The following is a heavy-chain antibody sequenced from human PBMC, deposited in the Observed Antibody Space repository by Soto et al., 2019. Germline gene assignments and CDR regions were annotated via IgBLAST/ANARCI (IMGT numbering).Heavy chain of an antibody. CDR1: GGSISSYY. Sequence: PSETLSLTCTVSGGSISSYYWSWIRQPPGKGLEWIGYIYYSGSTYYNPSLKSRVTISVDTSKNQFSLKLSSVTAADTAVYYCARAGYCSSTSCYYYYYGMDVWGQGTTVTVSS. D-gene: IGHD2-2*01. CDR3: ARAGYCSSTSCYYYYYGMDV. V-gene: IGHV4-59*08. J-gene: IGHJ6*02. CDR2: IYYSGST.